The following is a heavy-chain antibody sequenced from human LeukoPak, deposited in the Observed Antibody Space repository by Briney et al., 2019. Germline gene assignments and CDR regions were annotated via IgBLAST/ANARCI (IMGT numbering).Heavy chain of an antibody. CDR2: INPNSGGT. Sequence: ASVKVSCKASGYTFTGYYMHWVRQAPGQGLEWMGWINPNSGGTNYAQKFQGRVTMTRDTSISTAYMELSRLRSDDTVVYYCASSDFWSGYYLGYWGQGSLVTVSS. D-gene: IGHD3-3*01. J-gene: IGHJ4*02. V-gene: IGHV1-2*02. CDR1: GYTFTGYY. CDR3: ASSDFWSGYYLGY.